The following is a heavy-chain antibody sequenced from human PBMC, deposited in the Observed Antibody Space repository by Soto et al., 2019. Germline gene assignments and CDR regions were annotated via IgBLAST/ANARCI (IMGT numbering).Heavy chain of an antibody. J-gene: IGHJ3*02. CDR3: ARDKDGSSYCYDYAFDI. D-gene: IGHD3-22*01. V-gene: IGHV1-69*01. CDR1: GGTFSSYA. Sequence: QVQLVQSGAEVKKPGSSVKVSCKASGGTFSSYAISWVRQASGQGLEWMGGIIPIFGTANYAQKFQGRVTITADESTSTAYMELRSLRSEDTAVYYCARDKDGSSYCYDYAFDIWGQWTMVTVSS. CDR2: IIPIFGTA.